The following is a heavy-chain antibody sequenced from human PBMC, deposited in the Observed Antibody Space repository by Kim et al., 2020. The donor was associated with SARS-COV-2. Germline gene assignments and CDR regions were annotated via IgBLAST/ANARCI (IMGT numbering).Heavy chain of an antibody. CDR1: GFTFDDNT. Sequence: GGSLRLSCAVSGFTFDDNTMHWVRQAPGKGLEWVSLISWDGGSTYYADSVKGRFTISRDNTKNSLYLQMNSLRTEDTALYYCAARSGRYNYGIDYWGQGTLVTVSS. V-gene: IGHV3-43*01. CDR2: ISWDGGST. D-gene: IGHD5-18*01. CDR3: AARSGRYNYGIDY. J-gene: IGHJ4*02.